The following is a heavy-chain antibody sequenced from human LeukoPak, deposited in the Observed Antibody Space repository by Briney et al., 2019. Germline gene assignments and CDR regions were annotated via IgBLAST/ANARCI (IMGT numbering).Heavy chain of an antibody. D-gene: IGHD6-13*01. V-gene: IGHV1-18*01. J-gene: IGHJ5*02. Sequence: ASVKVSCKASGYSFTNYGISWVRQAPGQGLEWMGWISAYNGNTNYAQKLQGRVTMTTDTSTSTAYMELRSLRSDDTAVYYCAREGAAAGKRNWFDPWGQGTLVTVSS. CDR2: ISAYNGNT. CDR3: AREGAAAGKRNWFDP. CDR1: GYSFTNYG.